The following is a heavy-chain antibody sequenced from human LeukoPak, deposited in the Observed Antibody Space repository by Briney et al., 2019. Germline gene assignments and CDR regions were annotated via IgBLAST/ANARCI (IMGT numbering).Heavy chain of an antibody. J-gene: IGHJ4*02. CDR2: IYHSGST. CDR3: ARLRGMEFDY. D-gene: IGHD2-8*01. Sequence: PSETLSLTCAVSGYSISSGYYWVWIRQPPGKGLEWIESIYHSGSTYYNPSLKSRVTISLDTSKNQFSLKLSSVTAADTAVYYCARLRGMEFDYWGQGTLVTVSS. CDR1: GYSISSGYY. V-gene: IGHV4-38-2*01.